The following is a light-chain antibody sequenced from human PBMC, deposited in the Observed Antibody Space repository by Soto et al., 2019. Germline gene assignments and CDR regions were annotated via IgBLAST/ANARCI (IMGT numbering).Light chain of an antibody. J-gene: IGKJ3*01. CDR3: QQSYSTPFT. CDR2: TAS. CDR1: QDIDRW. V-gene: IGKV1-12*01. Sequence: DIQMTQSPSSVSESVGDRVTISCRASQDIDRWLAWFQHKPGKAPKLLISTASSLQSGVPSRFSGSGSGTDFTLTISSLQPEDFATYYCQQSYSTPFTFGPGTKVDIK.